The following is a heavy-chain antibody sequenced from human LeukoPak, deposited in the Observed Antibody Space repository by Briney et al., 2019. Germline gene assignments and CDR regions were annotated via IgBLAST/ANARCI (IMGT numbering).Heavy chain of an antibody. D-gene: IGHD5-12*01. CDR1: GYTFTGYY. CDR2: INPNSGGT. J-gene: IGHJ4*02. V-gene: IGHV1-2*04. Sequence: ASVKVSCKASGYTFTGYYMHWVRQAPGQGLEWMGWINPNSGGTNYAQKFQGWVTMTRDTSISTAYMELSRLRSDDTAVYYCARAPIARGYDPYYFDYWGQGTLVTVSS. CDR3: ARAPIARGYDPYYFDY.